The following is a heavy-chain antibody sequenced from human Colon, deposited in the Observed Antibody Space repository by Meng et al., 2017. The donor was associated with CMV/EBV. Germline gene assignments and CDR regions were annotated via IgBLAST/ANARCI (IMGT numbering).Heavy chain of an antibody. V-gene: IGHV1-2*02. CDR2: INPNSGGT. CDR1: GYTFTGYY. D-gene: IGHD3-3*01. CDR3: ARESPDPVLRFLEWLLYNGMDV. J-gene: IGHJ6*02. Sequence: ASVKVSCKASGYTFTGYYMHWVRQAPGQGLEWMGWINPNSGGTNYAQKFQGRVTMTRDTSTSTVYMELSSLRSEDTAVYYCARESPDPVLRFLEWLLYNGMDVWGQGTTVTVSS.